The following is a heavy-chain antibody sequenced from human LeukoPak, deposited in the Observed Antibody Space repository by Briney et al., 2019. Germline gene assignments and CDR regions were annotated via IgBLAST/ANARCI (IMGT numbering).Heavy chain of an antibody. D-gene: IGHD5-24*01. J-gene: IGHJ4*02. Sequence: PGGSLRLSCAASGFTVSTSYMSWVRQAPGKGLEWVSLIYFGGSTYYADSVKGRFTISRDNSKNTLYLQMDSLRAEDTAVYYCARGADGYNCLDYWGQGTLVTVSS. CDR2: IYFGGST. V-gene: IGHV3-66*01. CDR3: ARGADGYNCLDY. CDR1: GFTVSTSY.